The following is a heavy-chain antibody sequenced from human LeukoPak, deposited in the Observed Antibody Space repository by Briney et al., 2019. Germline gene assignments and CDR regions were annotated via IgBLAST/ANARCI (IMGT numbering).Heavy chain of an antibody. CDR2: INPSGGST. CDR1: GYTFTSYY. D-gene: IGHD3-22*01. J-gene: IGHJ4*02. V-gene: IGHV1-46*01. Sequence: ASVKVSCKASGYTFTSYYMHWVRQAPGQGLEWMGIINPSGGSTSYAQKFQGRVTMTRDTSTSTVYMELSSLRSEDTAVYYCARVIAHDSSKAAGYFDYWGQGTLVTVSS. CDR3: ARVIAHDSSKAAGYFDY.